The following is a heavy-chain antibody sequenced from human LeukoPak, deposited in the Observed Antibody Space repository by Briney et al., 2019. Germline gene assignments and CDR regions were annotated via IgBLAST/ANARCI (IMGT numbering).Heavy chain of an antibody. D-gene: IGHD5-18*01. J-gene: IGHJ4*02. CDR3: VKGPQVGDGYHPDY. V-gene: IGHV3-23*05. Sequence: PGGSLRLSCAASGFNLGEYAMSWVRQAPGKGPEWVSAISGSSTYYIDSVKGRFTISRDTSKTTVYLQMNVLREDDTALYYCVKGPQVGDGYHPDYWGQGTLVTVS. CDR1: GFNLGEYA. CDR2: ISGSST.